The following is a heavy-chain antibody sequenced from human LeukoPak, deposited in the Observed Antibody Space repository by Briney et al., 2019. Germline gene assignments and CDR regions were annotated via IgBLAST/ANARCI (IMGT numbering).Heavy chain of an antibody. D-gene: IGHD1-1*01. CDR2: INHSGST. Sequence: PETLSLTCAVYGGSFSGYYWSWIRQPPGKGLEWIGEINHSGSTNYNPSLKSRVTISVDTSKNQFSLKLSSVTAADTAVYYCARVWNYFDYWGQGTLVTVSS. V-gene: IGHV4-34*01. J-gene: IGHJ4*02. CDR3: ARVWNYFDY. CDR1: GGSFSGYY.